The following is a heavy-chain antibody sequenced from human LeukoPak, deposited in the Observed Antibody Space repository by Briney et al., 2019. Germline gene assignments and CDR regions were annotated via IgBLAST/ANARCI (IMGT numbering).Heavy chain of an antibody. CDR1: GFTFSSYG. D-gene: IGHD2-15*01. V-gene: IGHV3-33*01. J-gene: IGHJ4*02. Sequence: GVSLRLSCGASGFTFSSYGMHWVRQAPGKGLEWVAVIWYDGSNKYYADSVKGRFTISRDNSRNTLFLQMNSLRVEDTAVYYCATDRATQYFDYWGQGTLVSVPS. CDR3: ATDRATQYFDY. CDR2: IWYDGSNK.